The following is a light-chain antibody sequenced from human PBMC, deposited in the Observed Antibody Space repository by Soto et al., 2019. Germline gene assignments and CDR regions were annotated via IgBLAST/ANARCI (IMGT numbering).Light chain of an antibody. CDR3: QHYRTS. V-gene: IGKV3-20*01. CDR2: GAS. CDR1: QSVSSSY. J-gene: IGKJ4*01. Sequence: EIVLTQSPGTLSLSPGERATLSCRASQSVSSSYLAWYQQKPGQAPRQLIYGASSRATCIPDRFSGSGSGKDFTLTITRLEPEDFEVYYCQHYRTSFGGGTRVEIK.